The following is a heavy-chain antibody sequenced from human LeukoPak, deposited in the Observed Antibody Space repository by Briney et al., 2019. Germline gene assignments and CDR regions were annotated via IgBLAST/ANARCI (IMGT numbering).Heavy chain of an antibody. V-gene: IGHV4-34*01. Sequence: SETLSLTCAVYGGSFSGYYWSWIRQPPGKGLEWIGEINHSGSTNYNPSLKSRVTISVDTSKNQFSLKLSSVTAADTAVYYCARGRWYGKHLDYWGQGTLVTVSS. CDR1: GGSFSGYY. D-gene: IGHD6-13*01. CDR3: ARGRWYGKHLDY. CDR2: INHSGST. J-gene: IGHJ4*02.